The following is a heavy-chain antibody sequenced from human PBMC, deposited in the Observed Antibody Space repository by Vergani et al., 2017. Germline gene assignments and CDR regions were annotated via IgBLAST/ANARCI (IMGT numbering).Heavy chain of an antibody. J-gene: IGHJ4*02. CDR3: ATATRDFWSGYFGL. D-gene: IGHD3-3*01. CDR1: GYTFTSYY. Sequence: QVQLVQSGAEVKKPGASVKVSCKASGYTFTSYYMHWVRQAPGKGLEWMGGFDPEDGETIYAQKFQGRVTMTEDTSTDTAYMELSSLRSEDTAVYYCATATRDFWSGYFGLWGQGTLVTVSS. CDR2: FDPEDGET. V-gene: IGHV1-24*01.